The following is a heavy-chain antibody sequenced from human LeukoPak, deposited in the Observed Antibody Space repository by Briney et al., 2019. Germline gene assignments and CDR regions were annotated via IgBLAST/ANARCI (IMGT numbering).Heavy chain of an antibody. CDR1: GGTFSSYA. Sequence: GASVKVSCKASGGTFSSYAISWVRQAPGQGLEWMGGIIPIFGTANYAQKFQGRVTITADESTSTAYMELSSLRSEDTAVYYCARAGDVGATPFFDYWGQGTLVTVSS. CDR2: IIPIFGTA. D-gene: IGHD1-26*01. J-gene: IGHJ4*02. CDR3: ARAGDVGATPFFDY. V-gene: IGHV1-69*13.